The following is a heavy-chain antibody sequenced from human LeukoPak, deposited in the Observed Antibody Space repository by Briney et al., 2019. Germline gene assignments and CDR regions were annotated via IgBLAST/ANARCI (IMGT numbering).Heavy chain of an antibody. J-gene: IGHJ4*02. CDR2: ISGSGGST. V-gene: IGHV3-23*01. D-gene: IGHD4-11*01. CDR1: EFTFSSYG. Sequence: GGSLRLSCAASEFTFSSYGMSWVRQAPGKGLEWVSAISGSGGSTYYADSVKGRFTISRDNAKNSLFLQMNGLRVEDTAVYHCTRGSNGDFWGQGTLVTVSS. CDR3: TRGSNGDF.